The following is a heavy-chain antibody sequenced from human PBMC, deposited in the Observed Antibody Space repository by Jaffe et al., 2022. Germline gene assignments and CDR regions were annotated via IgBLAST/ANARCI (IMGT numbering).Heavy chain of an antibody. J-gene: IGHJ4*02. D-gene: IGHD2-8*02. CDR1: GFTFSSYS. V-gene: IGHV3-21*01. CDR2: ISSSSSYI. CDR3: AREQYCTGGVCSEDY. Sequence: EVQLVESGGGLVKPGGSLRLSCAASGFTFSSYSMNWVRQAPGKGLEWVSSISSSSSYIYYADSVKGRFTISRDNAKNSLYLQMNSLRAEDTAVYYCAREQYCTGGVCSEDYWGQGTLVTVSS.